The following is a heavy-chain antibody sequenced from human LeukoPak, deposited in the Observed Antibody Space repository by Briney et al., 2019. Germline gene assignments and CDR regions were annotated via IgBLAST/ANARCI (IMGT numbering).Heavy chain of an antibody. CDR1: GGSISSYY. V-gene: IGHV4-59*01. CDR3: ARDLRGASSSWTDAFDI. J-gene: IGHJ3*02. CDR2: IYYSGST. D-gene: IGHD6-13*01. Sequence: SETLSLACTVSGGSISSYYWSWIRQPPGKGLEWIGYIYYSGSTNYNPSLKSRVTISVDTSKNQFSLKLSSVTAADTAVYYCARDLRGASSSWTDAFDIWGQGTMVTVSS.